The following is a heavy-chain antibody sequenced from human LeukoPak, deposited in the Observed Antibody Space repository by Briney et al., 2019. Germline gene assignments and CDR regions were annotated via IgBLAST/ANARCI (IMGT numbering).Heavy chain of an antibody. J-gene: IGHJ6*02. CDR2: ILHDGSKI. CDR1: GFTSNNNA. D-gene: IGHD7-27*01. Sequence: GGSLRLSCAASGFTSNNNAMHWVRQAPGKGLEWVALILHDGSKIYYADSVNGRFTISRDNSKNTVYLQMNSLRAEDTAVYYCARDIKSDFLGWGFSLVDYYYGMDVWGQGTTVTVSS. CDR3: ARDIKSDFLGWGFSLVDYYYGMDV. V-gene: IGHV3-30*04.